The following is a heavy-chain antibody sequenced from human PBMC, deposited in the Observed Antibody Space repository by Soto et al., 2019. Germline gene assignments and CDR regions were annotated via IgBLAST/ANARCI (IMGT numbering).Heavy chain of an antibody. J-gene: IGHJ4*02. CDR1: GFTFSSYA. CDR3: AKATVEYSSSWPFDY. V-gene: IGHV3-23*01. Sequence: GGSLRLSCAASGFTFSSYAMSWVRQAPGKGLEWVSAISGSGSSRYYADSVKGRFTISRDNSKNTLYLLINSLRAEDTAVYYCAKATVEYSSSWPFDYWGQGTLVTVSS. D-gene: IGHD6-13*01. CDR2: ISGSGSSR.